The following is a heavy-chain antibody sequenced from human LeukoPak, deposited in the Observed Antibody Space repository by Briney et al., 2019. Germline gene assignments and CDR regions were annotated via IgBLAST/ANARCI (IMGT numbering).Heavy chain of an antibody. CDR1: GGSISNGGYY. D-gene: IGHD5-18*01. J-gene: IGHJ4*02. V-gene: IGHV4-31*03. CDR2: IYYSGST. CDR3: AGEIDTAMVTSDY. Sequence: SETLSLTFTVSGGSISNGGYYWSWIRQHPGKGLEWIGYIYYSGSTYYNPSLKSRVTISVDTSKNQFSLKLSSVTAADTAVYYCAGEIDTAMVTSDYWGQGTLVTVSS.